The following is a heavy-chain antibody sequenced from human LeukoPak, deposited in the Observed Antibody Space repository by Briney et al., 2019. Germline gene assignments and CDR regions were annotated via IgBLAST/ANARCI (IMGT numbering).Heavy chain of an antibody. J-gene: IGHJ6*03. CDR1: GYRFTGYY. Sequence: ASVKVSCMTSGYRFTGYYLHWVRQPPAQELEGMGWMNSKSGATDYARKLQGRVTMTRDTSISTAYMELTRLRSDDTAVYFCARGSDYDDYFYMDFWGKGTTVTVSS. CDR3: ARGSDYDDYFYMDF. V-gene: IGHV1-2*02. CDR2: MNSKSGAT.